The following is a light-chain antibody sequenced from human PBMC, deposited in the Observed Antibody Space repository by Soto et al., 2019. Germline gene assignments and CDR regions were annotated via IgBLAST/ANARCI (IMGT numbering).Light chain of an antibody. J-gene: IGKJ4*01. CDR1: QGISNY. CDR2: AAS. V-gene: IGKV1-27*01. CDR3: QKYTNVPT. Sequence: DIQMTQSPSSLSASVGDRATITCRASQGISNYLAWYQQIPGKVPNLLISAASTLQSGVPSRFSGSGSGTDFTLTISSLQPEDVATYYCQKYTNVPTFGGGTKVEIK.